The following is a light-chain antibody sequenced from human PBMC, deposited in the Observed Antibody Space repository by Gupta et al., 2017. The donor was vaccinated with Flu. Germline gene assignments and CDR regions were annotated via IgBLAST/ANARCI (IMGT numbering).Light chain of an antibody. Sequence: QSALTQPASVSGSPGQSITISCTGTSSDVGSYNRVSWYQQPPGTAPKLMISEVSNRPSGVPDRFSGSKAGNTASLTXSXLQAEDXADYYCSSYTSSKTWVFGGGTKLTVL. CDR1: SSDVGSYNR. CDR3: SSYTSSKTWV. J-gene: IGLJ3*02. CDR2: EVS. V-gene: IGLV2-18*02.